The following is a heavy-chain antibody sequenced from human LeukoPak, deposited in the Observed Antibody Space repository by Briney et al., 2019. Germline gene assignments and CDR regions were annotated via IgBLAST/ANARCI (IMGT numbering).Heavy chain of an antibody. CDR1: GGSISSSSFY. CDR2: IYSTGST. CDR3: ARDNYDYVWGRYRQRNPEYFQH. Sequence: SETLSLTCTVSGGSISSSSFYWSWIRQPPGEGLQWIGSIYSTGSTNYNPSLKSRVTISVDTSRNLFSLKLSSVTAADTAVYYCARDNYDYVWGRYRQRNPEYFQHWGQGTLVTVSS. D-gene: IGHD3-16*02. V-gene: IGHV4-30-4*08. J-gene: IGHJ1*01.